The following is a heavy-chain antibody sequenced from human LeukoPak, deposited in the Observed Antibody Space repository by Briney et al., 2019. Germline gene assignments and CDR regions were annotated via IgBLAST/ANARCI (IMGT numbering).Heavy chain of an antibody. D-gene: IGHD4-11*01. J-gene: IGHJ6*03. V-gene: IGHV3-53*01. CDR3: ARASKSPYYYYYMDV. CDR1: GFTVSSNY. CDR2: IYSGGST. Sequence: GGSLRLSCAASGFTVSSNYMSWVRQAPGKGLEWVSVIYSGGSTYYADSVKGRSTISRDNSKNTLYLQMNSLRAEDTAVYYCARASKSPYYYYYMDVWGKGTTVTVSS.